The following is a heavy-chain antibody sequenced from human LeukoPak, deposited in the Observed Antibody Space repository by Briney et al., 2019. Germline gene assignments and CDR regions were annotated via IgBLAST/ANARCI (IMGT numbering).Heavy chain of an antibody. CDR2: ISTDGSSR. CDR3: ARRNWNVGGGFDV. D-gene: IGHD1-1*01. CDR1: GFTFSSYW. V-gene: IGHV3-74*01. J-gene: IGHJ6*02. Sequence: PGGSLRLSCAASGFTFSSYWMHWLRQEPRKGLVWVSRISTDGSSRSYADSVKGRFAIFRDNTKNSFYLQMDSLRAEDTAVYYCARRNWNVGGGFDVWGQGTTVTVSS.